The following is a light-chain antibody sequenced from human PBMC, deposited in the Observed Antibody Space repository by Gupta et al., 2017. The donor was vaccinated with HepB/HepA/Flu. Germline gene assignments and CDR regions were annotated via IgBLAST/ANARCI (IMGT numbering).Light chain of an antibody. V-gene: IGKV1-39*01. CDR1: QSISIY. Sequence: DIQITQSPSSLSASVGDRVTITCRPSQSISIYLNWYQQKGGKAPKLPMFGGSVLQSEVPSRFSGSRSGTDFTLTISRLQPEDFATYYCLQTERDGPTFGEGTKLEIK. CDR2: GGS. CDR3: LQTERDGPT. J-gene: IGKJ2*01.